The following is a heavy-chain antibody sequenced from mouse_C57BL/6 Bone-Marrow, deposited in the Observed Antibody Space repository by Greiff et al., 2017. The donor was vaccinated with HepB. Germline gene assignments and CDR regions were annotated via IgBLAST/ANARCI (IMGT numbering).Heavy chain of an antibody. Sequence: EVKLVESGGGLVQPKGSLKLSCAASGFSFNTYAMNWVRQAPGKGLEWVARIRSKSNNYATYYADSVKDRFTISRDDSESMLYLQMNNLKTEDTAMYYCVRQGYDYGSYWGQGTTVTVSS. CDR1: GFSFNTYA. CDR2: IRSKSNNYAT. D-gene: IGHD2-4*01. J-gene: IGHJ1*01. V-gene: IGHV10-1*01. CDR3: VRQGYDYGSY.